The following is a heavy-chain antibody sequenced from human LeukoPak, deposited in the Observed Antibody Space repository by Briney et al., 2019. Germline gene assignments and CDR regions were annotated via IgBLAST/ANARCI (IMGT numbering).Heavy chain of an antibody. CDR3: AKGEKYYYGSGFDY. V-gene: IGHV3-23*01. J-gene: IGHJ4*02. CDR1: GFTFTNYA. D-gene: IGHD3-10*01. CDR2: VTSGGST. Sequence: GGSLRLSCAASGFTFTNYATSWVRQAPGKGLEWVSSVTSGGSTYYADSVKGRFTISRDNSKNTLYLQMNSLRAEDTAVYYCAKGEKYYYGSGFDYWGQGTLVTVSS.